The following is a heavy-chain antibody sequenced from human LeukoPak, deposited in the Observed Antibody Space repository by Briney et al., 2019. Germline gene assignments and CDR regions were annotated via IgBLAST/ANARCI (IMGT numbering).Heavy chain of an antibody. CDR1: GGTFSSYA. D-gene: IGHD3-22*01. V-gene: IGHV1-69*01. CDR3: ARDGPQSSGYYYFDY. CDR2: IIPIFGTA. J-gene: IGHJ4*02. Sequence: ASVKVSCKASGGTFSSYAISWVRQAPGQGLEWMGGIIPIFGTANYAQKFQGRVTITADESTSTAYMELSSLRSEDTAVYYCARDGPQSSGYYYFDYWGQGTLVTVSS.